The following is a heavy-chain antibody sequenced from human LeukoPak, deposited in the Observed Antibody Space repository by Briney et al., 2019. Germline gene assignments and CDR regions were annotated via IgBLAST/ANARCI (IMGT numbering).Heavy chain of an antibody. CDR3: ARGLAAGTEYYYYGMDV. D-gene: IGHD6-13*01. CDR2: INHSGST. CDR1: GGSFSGYY. J-gene: IGHJ6*02. V-gene: IGHV4-34*01. Sequence: SETLSLTCAVYGGSFSGYYWSLIRQPPGKGLEWIGEINHSGSTNYNPSLKSRVTISVDTSKNQFSLKLSSVTAADTAVYYCARGLAAGTEYYYYGMDVWGQGTTVTVSS.